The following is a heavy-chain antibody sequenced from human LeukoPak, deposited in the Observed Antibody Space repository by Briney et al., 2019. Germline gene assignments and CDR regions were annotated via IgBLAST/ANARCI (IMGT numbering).Heavy chain of an antibody. CDR2: IYTSGST. V-gene: IGHV4-61*02. J-gene: IGHJ4*02. Sequence: SQTLSLTCTVSGGSISSGSYYWSWIRQPAGKGLEWIGRIYTSGSTNYNPSLKSRVTISVDTSKNQFSLKLSSVTAADTAVYYCARDFRGFWSGSVWGQGTLVTVSS. CDR1: GGSISSGSYY. CDR3: ARDFRGFWSGSV. D-gene: IGHD3-3*01.